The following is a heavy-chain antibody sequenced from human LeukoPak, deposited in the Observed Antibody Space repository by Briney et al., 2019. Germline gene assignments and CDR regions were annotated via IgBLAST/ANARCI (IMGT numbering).Heavy chain of an antibody. Sequence: GGSLRLSCAASGFTFSSYWISWVRQAPGKGLEWVANIKEDGSEKYYVDSVKGRFTISRDNAKNSLYLQMNSLRAEDTAVYYCARDRVTTGYYYSYYYMDVWSKGTTVTVS. CDR2: IKEDGSEK. CDR3: ARDRVTTGYYYSYYYMDV. CDR1: GFTFSSYW. V-gene: IGHV3-7*01. D-gene: IGHD4-11*01. J-gene: IGHJ6*03.